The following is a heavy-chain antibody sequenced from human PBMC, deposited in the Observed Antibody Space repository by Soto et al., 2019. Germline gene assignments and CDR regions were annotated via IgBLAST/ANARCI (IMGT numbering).Heavy chain of an antibody. J-gene: IGHJ6*02. CDR1: GFNFDDNA. V-gene: IGHV3-9*01. CDR2: ITWNSGSI. CDR3: VKDRKRTYYYYGMDV. Sequence: DVQLVESGGGLVQPGRSLRLSCAASGFNFDDNAMHWVRQAPGKGLEWVSGITWNSGSIGYADSVKGRFTISRDNAKNSLYLQMNSLRVEDTALYYCVKDRKRTYYYYGMDVWGHGTTVTVSS.